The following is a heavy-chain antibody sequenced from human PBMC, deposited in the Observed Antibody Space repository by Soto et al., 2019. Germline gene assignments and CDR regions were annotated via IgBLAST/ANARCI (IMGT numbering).Heavy chain of an antibody. CDR2: IYHSGNT. CDR3: SRIDHRFLEGLLQDS. J-gene: IGHJ4*02. Sequence: LYLTCTVSCGSISSGRYYCNWILQHPGKGLEWIGYIYHSGNTYYNPSLKSRSSISLDTSKNQFSLKLDSVTVADTAVYYCSRIDHRFLEGLLQDSWGQGTLITL. D-gene: IGHD3-3*01. CDR1: CGSISSGRYY. V-gene: IGHV4-31*03.